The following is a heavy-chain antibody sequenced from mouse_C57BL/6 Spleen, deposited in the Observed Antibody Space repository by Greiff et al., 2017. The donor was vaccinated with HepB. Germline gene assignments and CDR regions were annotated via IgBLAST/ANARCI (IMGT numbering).Heavy chain of an antibody. CDR1: GYTFTDYY. J-gene: IGHJ2*01. Sequence: VQLQQSGPELVKPGASVKISCKASGYTFTDYYMNWVKQSHGKSLEWIGDINPNNGGTSYNQKFKGKATLTVDKSSSTAYMEFRSLTSEDSAVYYCARSGVYYDYDDYWGQGTTLTVSS. CDR2: INPNNGGT. D-gene: IGHD2-4*01. CDR3: ARSGVYYDYDDY. V-gene: IGHV1-26*01.